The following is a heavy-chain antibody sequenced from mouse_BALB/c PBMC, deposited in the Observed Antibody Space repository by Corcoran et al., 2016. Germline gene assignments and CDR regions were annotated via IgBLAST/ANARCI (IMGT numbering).Heavy chain of an antibody. J-gene: IGHJ4*01. V-gene: IGHV1S34*01. CDR1: GYSFTGYY. D-gene: IGHD2-4*01. CDR3: ARGGLRYAMDY. CDR2: ISCYNGAT. Sequence: LVKPGASVKMSCKASGYSFTGYYMHWVKQSHGKSLEWIGYISCYNGATSYNQKFKGKATFTVDTSSSTAYMQFNSLTSEDSAVYYCARGGLRYAMDYWGQGTSVTVSS.